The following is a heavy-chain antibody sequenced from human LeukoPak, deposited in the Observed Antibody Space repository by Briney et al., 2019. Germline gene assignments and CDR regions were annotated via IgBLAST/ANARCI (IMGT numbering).Heavy chain of an antibody. Sequence: SETLSLTCTVSGGSISSSSYYWGWIRQPPGKGLEWIGSIYYSGSTYYNPSLKSRVTISVDTSKNQFSLKLSSVTAADAAVYYCARHENDYVWGSYRSVQDAFDIWGQGTMVTVSS. V-gene: IGHV4-39*01. J-gene: IGHJ3*02. CDR3: ARHENDYVWGSYRSVQDAFDI. D-gene: IGHD3-16*02. CDR2: IYYSGST. CDR1: GGSISSSSYY.